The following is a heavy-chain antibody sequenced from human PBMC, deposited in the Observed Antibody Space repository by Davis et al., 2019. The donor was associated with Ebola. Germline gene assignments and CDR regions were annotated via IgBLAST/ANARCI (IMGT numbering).Heavy chain of an antibody. CDR2: IYYSGST. CDR1: GGSISSYY. D-gene: IGHD2-15*01. Sequence: PSETLSLTCTVSGGSISSYYWSWIRQPPGKGLEWIGYIYYSGSTNYNPSLKSRVTISVDTSKNQFSLKLSSVTAADTAVYYCARDRCGGSCPPDYWGQGTLVTVSS. V-gene: IGHV4-59*01. CDR3: ARDRCGGSCPPDY. J-gene: IGHJ4*02.